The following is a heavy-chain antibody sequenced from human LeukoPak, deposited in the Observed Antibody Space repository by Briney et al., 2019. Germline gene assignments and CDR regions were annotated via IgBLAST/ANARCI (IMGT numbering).Heavy chain of an antibody. D-gene: IGHD3-22*01. CDR2: INTNTGNP. V-gene: IGHV7-4-1*02. J-gene: IGHJ4*02. Sequence: VSVKVSCKASGYTFTSYAMNWVRQAPGQGLEWMGWINTNTGNPTYAQGFTGRFVFSLDTSVSTAYLQISSLKAEDTAVYYCAREIPDYYASSGYYYDPSYDYWGQGTLVTVSS. CDR3: AREIPDYYASSGYYYDPSYDY. CDR1: GYTFTSYA.